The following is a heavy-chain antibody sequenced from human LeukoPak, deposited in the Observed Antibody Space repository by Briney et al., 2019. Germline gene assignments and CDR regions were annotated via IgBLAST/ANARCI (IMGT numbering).Heavy chain of an antibody. CDR2: MNPNSGNT. Sequence: ASVKVSCKASGYTFTSYGINWVRQATGQGLEWMGWMNPNSGNTGYAQKFQGRVTITRNTSISTAYMELSSLRSEDTAVYYCARSPREDAFDIWGQGTMVTVSS. J-gene: IGHJ3*02. CDR3: ARSPREDAFDI. V-gene: IGHV1-8*03. CDR1: GYTFTSYG.